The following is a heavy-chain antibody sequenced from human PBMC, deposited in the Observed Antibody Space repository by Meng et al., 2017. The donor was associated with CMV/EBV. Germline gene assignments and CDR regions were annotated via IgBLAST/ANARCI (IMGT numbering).Heavy chain of an antibody. J-gene: IGHJ6*02. CDR2: IYHSGST. CDR1: GGSISSYY. V-gene: IGHV4-38-2*02. D-gene: IGHD3-9*01. CDR3: AREMGQEVYDWGVFYYYGMDV. Sequence: GSLRLSCTVSGGSISSYYWGWIRQPPGKGLEWIGSIYHSGSTYYNPSLKSRVTISVDTSKNQFSLKLSSVTAADTAVYYCAREMGQEVYDWGVFYYYGMDVWGQGTTVTVSS.